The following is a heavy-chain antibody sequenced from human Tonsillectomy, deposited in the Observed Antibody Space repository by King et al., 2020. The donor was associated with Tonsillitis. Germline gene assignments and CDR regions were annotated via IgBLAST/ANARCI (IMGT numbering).Heavy chain of an antibody. CDR3: AKYPPPFVVGRPDRRENWYFDL. J-gene: IGHJ2*01. V-gene: IGHV3-23*04. CDR2: ISATGSIT. Sequence: VQLVESGGGLVQPGGSLRLSCAASGFNFGNYALTWVRQAPGKGLEWVSSISATGSITYYADSVKGRFTISRDDSKNTLFLQMKTLRAEDTAVYYCAKYPPPFVVGRPDRRENWYFDLWGRGTLVAVSS. D-gene: IGHD2-15*01. CDR1: GFNFGNYA.